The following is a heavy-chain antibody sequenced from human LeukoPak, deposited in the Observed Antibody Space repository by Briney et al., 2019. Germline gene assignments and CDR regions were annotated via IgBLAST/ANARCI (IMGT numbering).Heavy chain of an antibody. J-gene: IGHJ4*02. V-gene: IGHV4-34*01. Sequence: SETLSLTCAVYGGSFSGYYWSWIRQPPGKGLEWDGEIDHSGSTNYNPSLKSRVTISVDTSKNQFSLKLSSVTAADTAVYYCARGGLGYDWDTAMVTNYYFDYWGQGTLVTVSS. CDR1: GGSFSGYY. D-gene: IGHD5-18*01. CDR3: ARGGLGYDWDTAMVTNYYFDY. CDR2: IDHSGST.